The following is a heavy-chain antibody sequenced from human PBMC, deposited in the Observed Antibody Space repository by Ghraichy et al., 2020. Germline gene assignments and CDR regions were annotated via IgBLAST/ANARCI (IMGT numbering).Heavy chain of an antibody. Sequence: SQTLSLTCAISGDSVSSNSAAWNWIRQSPSRGLEWLGRTYYRSKWYNDYAVSVKSRITINPDTSKNQFSLQLNSVTPEDTAVYYCARDGKYYDFWSGYSYYYYYGMDVWGQGTTVTVSS. D-gene: IGHD3-3*01. CDR2: TYYRSKWYN. CDR1: GDSVSSNSAA. J-gene: IGHJ6*02. CDR3: ARDGKYYDFWSGYSYYYYYGMDV. V-gene: IGHV6-1*01.